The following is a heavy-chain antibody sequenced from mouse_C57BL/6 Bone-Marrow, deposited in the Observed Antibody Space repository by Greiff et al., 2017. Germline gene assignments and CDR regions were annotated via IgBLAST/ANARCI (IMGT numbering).Heavy chain of an antibody. Sequence: VQLQQPGAELVKPGASVKLSCKASGYTFTSYWMHWVKQRPGRGLEWIGRIDPNSGGTKYNEKFKSKATLTVDKPSSTAYMQLSSLTSEDSAVYYWAREVGSSYPARYFDVWGTGTTVTVSS. D-gene: IGHD1-1*01. J-gene: IGHJ1*03. CDR1: GYTFTSYW. V-gene: IGHV1-72*01. CDR3: AREVGSSYPARYFDV. CDR2: IDPNSGGT.